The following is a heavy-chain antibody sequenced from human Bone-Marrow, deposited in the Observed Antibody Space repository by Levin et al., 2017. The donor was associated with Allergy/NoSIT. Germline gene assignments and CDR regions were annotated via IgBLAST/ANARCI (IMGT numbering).Heavy chain of an antibody. CDR1: GYSFTSYW. V-gene: IGHV5-51*01. CDR3: ARLRGEHVLRYFDWPLRPGYWFDP. Sequence: PGESLKISCKGSGYSFTSYWIGWVRQMPGKGLEWMGIIYPGDSDTRYSPSFQGQVTISADKSISTAYLQWSSLKASDTAMYYCARLRGEHVLRYFDWPLRPGYWFDPWGQGTLVTVSS. D-gene: IGHD3-9*01. J-gene: IGHJ5*02. CDR2: IYPGDSDT.